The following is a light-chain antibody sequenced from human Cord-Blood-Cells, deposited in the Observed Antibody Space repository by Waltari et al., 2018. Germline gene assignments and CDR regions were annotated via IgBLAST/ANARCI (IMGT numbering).Light chain of an antibody. Sequence: QSALTQPASVSGSPGQSLTISCTGTSSDVGGSNYVSWYQQHPGKAPKLMIYDVSNRPSGVSNRFSGSKSGNTASLTISGLQAEDEADYYCSSYTSSSTLDVFGTGTKVTVL. CDR3: SSYTSSSTLDV. J-gene: IGLJ1*01. V-gene: IGLV2-14*01. CDR2: DVS. CDR1: SSDVGGSNY.